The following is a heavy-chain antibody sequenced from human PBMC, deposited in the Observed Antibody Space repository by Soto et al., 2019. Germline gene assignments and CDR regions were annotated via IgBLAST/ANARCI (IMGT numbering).Heavy chain of an antibody. J-gene: IGHJ4*02. CDR2: ISGSGGST. Sequence: ESGGGLVQPGGSLRLSCAASGFTFSSYAMSWVRQAPGKGLEWVSAISGSGGSTYYADSVKGRFTISRDNSKNTLYLQMNSLRAEDTAVYYCAKNPKRKRGYSYGFDYWGQGTLVTVSS. D-gene: IGHD5-18*01. CDR3: AKNPKRKRGYSYGFDY. V-gene: IGHV3-23*01. CDR1: GFTFSSYA.